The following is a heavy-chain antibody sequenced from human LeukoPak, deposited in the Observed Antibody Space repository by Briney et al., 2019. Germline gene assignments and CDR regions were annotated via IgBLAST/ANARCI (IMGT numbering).Heavy chain of an antibody. V-gene: IGHV3-23*01. CDR2: ISGSGGST. D-gene: IGHD4-17*01. J-gene: IGHJ4*02. CDR1: GFTFSSYA. Sequence: PGGSLSLSCAASGFTFSSYAMSWVRQAPGKGLEWVSAISGSGGSTYYADSVKGRFTISRDNSKNTLYLQMNSLRAEDTAVYYCAKRHDYGDYYFDYWGQGTLVTVSS. CDR3: AKRHDYGDYYFDY.